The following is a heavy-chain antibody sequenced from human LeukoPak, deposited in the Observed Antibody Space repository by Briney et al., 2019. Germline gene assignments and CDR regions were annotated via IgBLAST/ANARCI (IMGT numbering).Heavy chain of an antibody. CDR2: IRGDGNEK. Sequence: GGSLRLSCAASGFSFSSYWMTWVRQAPGRGLEFVANIRGDGNEKYYMDSMKGRLTISRDNAKKTVYLQMNSPRAEDAAVYYCAKDWADFWSGYFLFDYWGRGTLVTVSS. V-gene: IGHV3-7*03. D-gene: IGHD3-3*01. CDR1: GFSFSSYW. CDR3: AKDWADFWSGYFLFDY. J-gene: IGHJ4*02.